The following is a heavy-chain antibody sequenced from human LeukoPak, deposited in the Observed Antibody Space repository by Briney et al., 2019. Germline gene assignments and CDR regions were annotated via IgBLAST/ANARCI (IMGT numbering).Heavy chain of an antibody. CDR1: GGSISSGSYY. J-gene: IGHJ4*02. CDR2: IYTSGST. V-gene: IGHV4-61*02. Sequence: SQTLSLTCTVSGGSISSGSYYWSWIRQPAGKGLEWIGRIYTSGSTNYNPSLKSRVTISVDTSKNQFSLKLSSVTAADTAVYYCASSVRSRDDFWSGKGYYFDYWGQGTLVTVSS. CDR3: ASSVRSRDDFWSGKGYYFDY. D-gene: IGHD3-3*01.